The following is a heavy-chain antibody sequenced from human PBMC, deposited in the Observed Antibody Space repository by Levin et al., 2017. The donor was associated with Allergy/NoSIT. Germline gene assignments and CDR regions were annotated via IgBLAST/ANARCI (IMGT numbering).Heavy chain of an antibody. CDR2: IFPRDSDT. J-gene: IGHJ4*02. CDR1: GFNFTTYW. D-gene: IGHD3-10*01. Sequence: PGESLKISCQGSGFNFTTYWVGWVRQKPGKGLEWLGIIFPRDSDTRYSPSFRGQVTISADKSLNTAYLQWSSLKASDTAIYYCARFGELQFDSWGQGTLVIVSS. V-gene: IGHV5-51*01. CDR3: ARFGELQFDS.